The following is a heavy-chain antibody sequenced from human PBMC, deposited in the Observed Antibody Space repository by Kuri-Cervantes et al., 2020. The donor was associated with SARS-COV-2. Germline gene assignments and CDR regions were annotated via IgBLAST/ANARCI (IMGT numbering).Heavy chain of an antibody. CDR1: GGSISSYY. Sequence: GSLRLSCTVSGGSISSYYWSWIRQPAGKGLEWIGRIYTSGSTNYNPSLKSRVTISVDTSKNQFSLKLSSVTAADTAVYYCASYSGWFDPWGQGTLVTVSS. J-gene: IGHJ5*02. CDR3: ASYSGWFDP. D-gene: IGHD2-15*01. CDR2: IYTSGST. V-gene: IGHV4-4*07.